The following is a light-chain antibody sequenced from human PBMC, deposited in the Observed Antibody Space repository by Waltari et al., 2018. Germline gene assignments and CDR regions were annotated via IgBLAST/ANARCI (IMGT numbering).Light chain of an antibody. Sequence: QSVLTQPPSVSAAPGQKVTISCSGSSSNIGNNYVSWYQQLPGTAPTLLIYDNNKQPSVIPDRCSGPKSGTSATLGITGLQTGDEADYYCGAWDSSLSVYVFGTGTKVTV. J-gene: IGLJ1*01. CDR3: GAWDSSLSVYV. V-gene: IGLV1-51*01. CDR1: SSNIGNNY. CDR2: DNN.